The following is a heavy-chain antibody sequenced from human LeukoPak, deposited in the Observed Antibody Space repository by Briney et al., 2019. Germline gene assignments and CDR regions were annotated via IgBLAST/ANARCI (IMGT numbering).Heavy chain of an antibody. CDR3: ARDSRGYSYGYPYYYGMDV. CDR1: GFTFSSYS. Sequence: PGGSLRLSCAASGFTFSSYSMNWVRQAPRKGLEWVSSIISSSSYIYYADSVKGRFTISRDNAKNSLYLQMNSLRAEDTAVYYCARDSRGYSYGYPYYYGMDVWGQGTTVTVSS. J-gene: IGHJ6*02. V-gene: IGHV3-21*01. D-gene: IGHD5-18*01. CDR2: IISSSSYI.